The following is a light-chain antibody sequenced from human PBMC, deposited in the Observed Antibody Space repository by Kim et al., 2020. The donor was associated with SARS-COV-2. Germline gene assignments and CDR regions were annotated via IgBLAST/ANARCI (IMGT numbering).Light chain of an antibody. J-gene: IGKJ4*01. V-gene: IGKV3-11*01. CDR1: QSLSGN. CDR3: QQRSNWPSLT. CDR2: DAS. Sequence: PGERATLSCRASQSLSGNFLAWYQQKPGQAPRLLIYDASNRATGIPARFSGSGSGTDFILTISSLEPEDFAVYYCQQRSNWPSLTFGGGTKVDIK.